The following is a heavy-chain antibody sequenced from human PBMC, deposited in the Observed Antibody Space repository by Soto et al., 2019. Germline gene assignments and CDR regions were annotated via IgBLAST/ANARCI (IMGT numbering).Heavy chain of an antibody. D-gene: IGHD4-17*01. V-gene: IGHV3-74*01. Sequence: EVQVVESGGGLVQPGGSLRLSCAASGISFSRYWTHWLPQAPGKGLGWVSRVGPDGSSTSYADSVKGRFSISRDDAKNTLSLQVNSLRAADTAVYYCAVHGDYEAFNFWGQGTVVTVSS. CDR1: GISFSRYW. CDR3: AVHGDYEAFNF. J-gene: IGHJ3*01. CDR2: VGPDGSST.